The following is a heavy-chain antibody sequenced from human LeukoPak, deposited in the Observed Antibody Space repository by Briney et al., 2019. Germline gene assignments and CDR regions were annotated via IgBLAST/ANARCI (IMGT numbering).Heavy chain of an antibody. CDR1: GGTFSSYA. CDR2: IIPIFGTA. V-gene: IGHV1-69*06. CDR3: ARDHTAMVTGYFDY. J-gene: IGHJ4*02. Sequence: GSSVKVSCKASGGTFSSYAISWVRQAPGQGLEWMGGIIPIFGTANYAQKFQGRVTITADKSTSTAYMELSSLRSEDTAVYYCARDHTAMVTGYFDYWGQGTLVTVSS. D-gene: IGHD5-18*01.